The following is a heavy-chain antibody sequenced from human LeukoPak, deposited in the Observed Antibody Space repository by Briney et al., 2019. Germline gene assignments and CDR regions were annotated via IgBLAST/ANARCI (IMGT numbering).Heavy chain of an antibody. J-gene: IGHJ6*04. Sequence: SQTLSLTCAVSGGSISSGGYSWGWIRQPPGRGLEWIVYIYHSGSTYYNPSLKSRVTISVDRAKNQFSLTLSSVTAADTAVYYCARRCSGGSCYYYYGMDVWGKGTTVTVSS. CDR2: IYHSGST. CDR1: GGSISSGGYS. CDR3: ARRCSGGSCYYYYGMDV. V-gene: IGHV4-30-2*01. D-gene: IGHD2-15*01.